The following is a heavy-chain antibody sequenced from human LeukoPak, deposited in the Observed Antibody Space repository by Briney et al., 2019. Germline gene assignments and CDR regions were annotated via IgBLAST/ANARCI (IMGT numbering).Heavy chain of an antibody. J-gene: IGHJ4*02. V-gene: IGHV3-48*01. Sequence: GGSLRLSCVASGFTFSSYSMNWVRQAPGKGLEWVSYISSSSSTIYYADSVKGRFTISRDNSKNTLYLQLNSLRAEDTAVYYCARDKIKGYWGQGTLVTVSS. CDR3: ARDKIKGY. CDR1: GFTFSSYS. CDR2: ISSSSSTI.